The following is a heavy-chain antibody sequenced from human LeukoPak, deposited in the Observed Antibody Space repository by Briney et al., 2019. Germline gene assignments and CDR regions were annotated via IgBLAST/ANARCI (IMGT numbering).Heavy chain of an antibody. CDR3: ARRTGSHDY. J-gene: IGHJ4*02. V-gene: IGHV4-39*01. CDR1: GGSIGSNY. D-gene: IGHD3/OR15-3a*01. Sequence: SETLSLTCTVSGGSIGSNYWTWIRQPPGKGLEWIGSIYYSGSTYYNPSLKSRVTISVDTSKNQFSLKLSSVTAADTAVYYCARRTGSHDYWGQGTLVTVSS. CDR2: IYYSGST.